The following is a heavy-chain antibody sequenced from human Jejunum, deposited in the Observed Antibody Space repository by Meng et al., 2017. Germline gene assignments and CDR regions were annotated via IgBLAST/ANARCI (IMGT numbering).Heavy chain of an antibody. D-gene: IGHD5-18*01. Sequence: GESLKISCVASGFTFSSYEMNWVRQAPGKGMEWVSFISSSRSTKYYADSVKGRFTISIDNANNSLYLQLNSLRAEDTAVYYCARAAWIQQWLGIDYWGQGTLVTVSS. J-gene: IGHJ4*02. CDR2: ISSSRSTK. V-gene: IGHV3-48*03. CDR3: ARAAWIQQWLGIDY. CDR1: GFTFSSYE.